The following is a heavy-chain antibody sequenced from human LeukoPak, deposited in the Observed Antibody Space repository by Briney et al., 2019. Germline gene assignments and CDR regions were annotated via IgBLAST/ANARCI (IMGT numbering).Heavy chain of an antibody. V-gene: IGHV4-39*01. CDR3: ARHGLYQDYGY. CDR2: VYYSGNT. J-gene: IGHJ4*02. CDR1: GGYISSSTSF. Sequence: SETLSLTCTVSGGYISSSTSFWAWIRQPPGKGLEWIGNVYYSGNTHYNPSLKSRVTISSDTSKSQFSLRLTSVTAADTAVYFCARHGLYQDYGYWGQGILVAVSS. D-gene: IGHD3-16*01.